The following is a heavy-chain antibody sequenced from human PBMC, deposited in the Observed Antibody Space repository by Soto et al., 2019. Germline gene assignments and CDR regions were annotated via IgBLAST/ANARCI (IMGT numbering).Heavy chain of an antibody. CDR1: EFTFNTYA. CDR2: ISGGGGRT. CDR3: AKHRDYEY. V-gene: IGHV3-23*01. D-gene: IGHD4-17*01. J-gene: IGHJ4*02. Sequence: GGSLRLSCAVSEFTFNTYAMTWVRQAPGKGLEWVSTISGGGGRTYYADSVKGRFTISRDNSKNTLYLQMNSLRAEDTAVYYCAKHRDYEYWGQGTLVTVSS.